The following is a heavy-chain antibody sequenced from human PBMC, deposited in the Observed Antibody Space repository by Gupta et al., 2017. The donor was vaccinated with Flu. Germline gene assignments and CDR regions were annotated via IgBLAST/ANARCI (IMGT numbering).Heavy chain of an antibody. CDR2: ISGSGGST. D-gene: IGHD5-18*01. V-gene: IGHV3-23*01. CDR3: AKEGGRGYSYVIPIDY. CDR1: GFTFSSYA. Sequence: EVQLLESGGGLVQPGGSLRLSCAAPGFTFSSYAMSWVRQAPGKGLEWVSSISGSGGSTYYADSVKGRFTISRDNSKNTLYLQMNSLRAEDTAVYYCAKEGGRGYSYVIPIDYWGQGTLVTVSS. J-gene: IGHJ4*02.